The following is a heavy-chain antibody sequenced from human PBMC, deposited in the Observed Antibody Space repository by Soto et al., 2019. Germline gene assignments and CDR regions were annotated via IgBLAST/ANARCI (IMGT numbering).Heavy chain of an antibody. Sequence: EVQLVESGGGLVQPGGSLRLSCAASGFTFSSYAMHWVRQAPGKGLEYVSAISSNGGSTYYANSVKGRFTISRDNSKNTLYLQMGSLRAEDMAVYYCARYTVAGTWFDYWGQGTLVTVSS. CDR2: ISSNGGST. V-gene: IGHV3-64*01. D-gene: IGHD6-19*01. CDR3: ARYTVAGTWFDY. J-gene: IGHJ4*02. CDR1: GFTFSSYA.